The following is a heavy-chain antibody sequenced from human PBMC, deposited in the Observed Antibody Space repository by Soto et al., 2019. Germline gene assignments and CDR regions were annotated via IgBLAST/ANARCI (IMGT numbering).Heavy chain of an antibody. J-gene: IGHJ4*02. CDR1: GESISSSSYY. CDR2: IYYSGRT. V-gene: IGHV4-39*01. CDR3: ARQRTTVVTQAYFDH. Sequence: SETLSLTCIVSGESISSSSYYWGWIRQPPGKGLEWIGSIYYSGRTYYNPSFKSRVTISIDTSKNQFSLKLSSVTATDMAVYYCARQRTTVVTQAYFDHWGQGALVTVSS. D-gene: IGHD2-21*02.